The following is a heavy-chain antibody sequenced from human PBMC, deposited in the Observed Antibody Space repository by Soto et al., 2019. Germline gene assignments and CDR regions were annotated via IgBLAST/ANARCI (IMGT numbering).Heavy chain of an antibody. J-gene: IGHJ4*02. CDR3: ARAPKVSGSSQTRPDF. V-gene: IGHV4-34*01. Sequence: SETLSLTCSIYSGSFSGYYWSWIRQPPGKGLEWIGEISQSGNTNYSPSLKSRVSISIDTSKKQFSPNLASVSAADTAVYYCARAPKVSGSSQTRPDFWGQGTLVTVSS. D-gene: IGHD6-6*01. CDR2: ISQSGNT. CDR1: SGSFSGYY.